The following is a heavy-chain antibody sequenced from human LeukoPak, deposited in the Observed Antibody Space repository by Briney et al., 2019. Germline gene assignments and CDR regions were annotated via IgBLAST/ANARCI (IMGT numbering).Heavy chain of an antibody. D-gene: IGHD6-13*01. CDR1: GYTFTGYY. J-gene: IGHJ4*02. Sequence: GASVKVSCKASGYTFTGYYMHWVRQAPGQGLEWMGWINSNSGGTNYAQKFQGRVTMTRDTSISTVYMELSRLRSHDTAVYYCARDSSRWYKDYWGQGTLVTVS. V-gene: IGHV1-2*02. CDR3: ARDSSRWYKDY. CDR2: INSNSGGT.